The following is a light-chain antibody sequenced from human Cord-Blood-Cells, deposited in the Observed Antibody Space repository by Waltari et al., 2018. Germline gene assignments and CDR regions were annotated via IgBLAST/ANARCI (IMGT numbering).Light chain of an antibody. J-gene: IGLJ2*01. CDR3: SSYAGSNNLV. CDR2: EVS. V-gene: IGLV2-8*01. Sequence: QSAPTQPPPASGPPGQPVTLSCPGTSSAVGGYTSVSWYQHHPGKAPKRMIYEVSKRPSGVPDRCSGSKSGNTASLTVAGLQAEDEADYYCSSYAGSNNLVFGGGTKLTVL. CDR1: SSAVGGYTS.